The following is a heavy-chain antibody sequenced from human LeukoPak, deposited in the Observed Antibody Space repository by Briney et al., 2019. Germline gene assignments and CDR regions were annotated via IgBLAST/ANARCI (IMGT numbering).Heavy chain of an antibody. CDR2: IYTSGST. J-gene: IGHJ4*02. CDR3: ARNHYDYFDY. CDR1: GGSISSGSYY. V-gene: IGHV4-61*02. Sequence: PSQTLSLTCTVSGGSISSGSYYWSWIRQPAGKGLEWIGRIYTSGSTNYNPSLKSRVTISVDTSKNQFSLKLSSVTAADTAVYYCARNHYDYFDYWGQGTLVTVSS. D-gene: IGHD3-22*01.